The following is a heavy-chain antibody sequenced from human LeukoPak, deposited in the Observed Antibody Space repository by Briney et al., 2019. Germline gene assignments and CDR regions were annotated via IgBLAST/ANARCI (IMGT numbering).Heavy chain of an antibody. CDR3: ARCIGRELLYDAFDI. J-gene: IGHJ3*02. D-gene: IGHD1-26*01. CDR1: GGSISSSSYY. V-gene: IGHV4-39*07. CDR2: IYYSGST. Sequence: SETLPLTCTVSGGSISSSSYYWGWIRQPPGKGLEWIGSIYYSGSTYYNPSLKSRVTISVDTSKNQFSLKLSSVTAADTAVYYCARCIGRELLYDAFDIWGQGTMVTVSS.